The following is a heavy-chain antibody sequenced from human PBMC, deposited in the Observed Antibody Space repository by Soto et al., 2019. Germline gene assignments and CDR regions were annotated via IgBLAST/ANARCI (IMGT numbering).Heavy chain of an antibody. Sequence: GASVKVSCKASGYTFTSYGISWVRQAPGQGLEWMGWISAYNGNTNYAQKLQGRVTMTTDTSTSTAYIELRSLRSDDTAVYYCARYLAVAGQRVRPYKSPPEDYWGQGTLVTVSS. J-gene: IGHJ4*02. CDR2: ISAYNGNT. CDR3: ARYLAVAGQRVRPYKSPPEDY. V-gene: IGHV1-18*01. CDR1: GYTFTSYG. D-gene: IGHD6-19*01.